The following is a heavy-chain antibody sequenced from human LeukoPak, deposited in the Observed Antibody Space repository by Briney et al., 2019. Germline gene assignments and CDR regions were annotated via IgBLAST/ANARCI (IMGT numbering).Heavy chain of an antibody. CDR3: ARVSYGDSPQYYYYGMDV. V-gene: IGHV1-18*01. CDR1: GYTFTSYG. Sequence: ASVKVSCKASGYTFTSYGISWVRQAPGQGLEWMGLISAYNGNTNYAQKLQGRVTMTTDTSTSTAYMELRSLRSDDTAVYYCARVSYGDSPQYYYYGMDVWGQGTTVTVSS. CDR2: ISAYNGNT. J-gene: IGHJ6*02. D-gene: IGHD4-17*01.